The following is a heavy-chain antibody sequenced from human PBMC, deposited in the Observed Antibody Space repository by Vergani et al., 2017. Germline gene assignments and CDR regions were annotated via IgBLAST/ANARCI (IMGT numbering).Heavy chain of an antibody. D-gene: IGHD4-17*01. V-gene: IGHV1-46*01. J-gene: IGHJ4*02. CDR3: ARETTVTTIFDY. CDR1: GYTFTTYY. Sequence: QVQLVQSGAEVKKPGASVKVSCKASGYTFTTYYMHWVRQAPGQGLEWMGIINPSGGSTSYAQKFQGRVTMTRDTSTSTVYLQLSSLRSEDTAVYYCARETTVTTIFDYWGQGTLVTVSS. CDR2: INPSGGST.